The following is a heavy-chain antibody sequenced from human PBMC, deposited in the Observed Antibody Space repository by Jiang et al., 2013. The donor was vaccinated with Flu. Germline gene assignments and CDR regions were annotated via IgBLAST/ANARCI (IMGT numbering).Heavy chain of an antibody. CDR3: ARAHYDFWRFDY. CDR2: SDT. Sequence: SDTRYSPSFQGQVTISADNSIRTAYLQWSSLKASDSAMYYCARAHYDFWRFDYWGQGALVTVST. J-gene: IGHJ4*02. V-gene: IGHV5-51*01. D-gene: IGHD3-3*01.